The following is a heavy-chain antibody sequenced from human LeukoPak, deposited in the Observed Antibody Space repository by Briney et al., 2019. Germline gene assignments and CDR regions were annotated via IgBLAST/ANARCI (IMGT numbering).Heavy chain of an antibody. Sequence: GESLRLSCAASGLTFGDYAMHWVRQAPGKGLEWVSGISWNSGSIGYVDSVKGRFTISRDNAKNSLYLQMNSLRAEDTALYYCAGRGITGTSGWFDPWGQGTLVTVSS. CDR1: GLTFGDYA. D-gene: IGHD1-7*01. V-gene: IGHV3-9*01. J-gene: IGHJ5*02. CDR2: ISWNSGSI. CDR3: AGRGITGTSGWFDP.